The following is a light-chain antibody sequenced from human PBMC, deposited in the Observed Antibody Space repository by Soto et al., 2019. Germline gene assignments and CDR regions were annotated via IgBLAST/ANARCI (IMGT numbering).Light chain of an antibody. CDR3: QQYGSSPYT. Sequence: EIVLTQSPGTLSLSPGERGTLSCRASQSVSTTYLAWYQQKPGQAPRLLIYGASSRATGIPDRFSGSGSGTDFTLTISRLEPEDFAVYYCQQYGSSPYTFGQGTKLEIE. V-gene: IGKV3-20*01. J-gene: IGKJ2*01. CDR1: QSVSTTY. CDR2: GAS.